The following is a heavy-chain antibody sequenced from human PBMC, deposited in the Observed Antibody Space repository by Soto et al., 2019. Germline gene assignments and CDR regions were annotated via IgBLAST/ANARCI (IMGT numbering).Heavy chain of an antibody. D-gene: IGHD1-26*01. V-gene: IGHV3-30*18. J-gene: IGHJ6*02. CDR1: GFTFKTHA. Sequence: QVQLVESGGGVVQPGTSLRLSCAASGFTFKTHAMHWVRQAPGKGLEGMAVIAYDGNEKFYADSVKGRFTISRDNSKNALYFHINTLRNEDTAVYYCGKEVGDYVPYYYGVDVWGQGTTVTVSS. CDR2: IAYDGNEK. CDR3: GKEVGDYVPYYYGVDV.